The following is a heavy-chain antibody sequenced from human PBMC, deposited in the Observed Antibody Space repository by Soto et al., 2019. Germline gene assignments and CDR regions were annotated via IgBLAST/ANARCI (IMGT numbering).Heavy chain of an antibody. V-gene: IGHV3-23*01. Sequence: GGSLRFSCAASGFAFSSSAMAWVRQAPGKGLQWVSAITVAGGGTYYADSVKGRFTISRDNSKNTLYLQMNSLSAEDTALYFCQKWTASQKMGVTTNWGQGTLVTVSS. J-gene: IGHJ4*02. CDR3: QKWTASQKMGVTTN. CDR1: GFAFSSSA. D-gene: IGHD1-26*01. CDR2: ITVAGGGT.